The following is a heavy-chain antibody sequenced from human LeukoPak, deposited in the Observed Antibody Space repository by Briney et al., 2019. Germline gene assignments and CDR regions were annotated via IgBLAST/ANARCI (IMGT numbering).Heavy chain of an antibody. CDR1: GGAFSGYY. CDR3: ARSRVGATYFDY. J-gene: IGHJ4*02. Sequence: SETLSLTCAVYGGAFSGYYWSWIRQPPGKGLEWIGEINHSGSTNYNPSLKSRVTISVDTSKNQFSLKLSSVTAADTAVYYCARSRVGATYFDYWGQGTLVTVSS. CDR2: INHSGST. D-gene: IGHD1-26*01. V-gene: IGHV4-34*01.